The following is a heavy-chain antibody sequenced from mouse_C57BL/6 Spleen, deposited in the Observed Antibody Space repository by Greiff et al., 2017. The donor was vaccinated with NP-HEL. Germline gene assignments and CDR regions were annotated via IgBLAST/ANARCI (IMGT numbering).Heavy chain of an antibody. D-gene: IGHD2-5*01. J-gene: IGHJ4*01. V-gene: IGHV1-69*01. Sequence: QVQLKQPGAELVMPGASVKLSCKASGYTFTSYWMHWVKQRPGQGLEWIGEIDPSDSYTNYNQKFKGKSTLTVDKSSSAAYMQLSSLTSEDSAVYYCARRYSNYGYYYAMDYWGQGTSVTVAS. CDR3: ARRYSNYGYYYAMDY. CDR1: GYTFTSYW. CDR2: IDPSDSYT.